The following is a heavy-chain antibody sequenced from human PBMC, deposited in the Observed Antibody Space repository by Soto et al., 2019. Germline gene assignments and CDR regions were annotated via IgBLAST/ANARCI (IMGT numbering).Heavy chain of an antibody. V-gene: IGHV3-23*01. J-gene: IGHJ4*02. Sequence: GGSLRLSCAASGFTFSSYAMSWVRQAPGKGLEWVSGISGSGGSTYYADSVKGRFTISRDNYKNTLYLQMNSLRAEDTGVYDCAIVMDQLGNFYYFDYWGQGTLVTVSS. CDR3: AIVMDQLGNFYYFDY. CDR2: ISGSGGST. D-gene: IGHD7-27*01. CDR1: GFTFSSYA.